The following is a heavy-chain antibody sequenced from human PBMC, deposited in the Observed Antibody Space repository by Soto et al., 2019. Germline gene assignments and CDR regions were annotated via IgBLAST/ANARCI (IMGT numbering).Heavy chain of an antibody. V-gene: IGHV3-23*01. Sequence: GGSLRLSCAASGFTFSSFAMSWVRQAPGKGLEWVSAISGSGGSTYYADSVKGRFTISRDNSKNTLYLQMNSLRAEDTAVYYCAKGAALVVVGRDDYWGQGTLVTVSS. CDR3: AKGAALVVVGRDDY. CDR1: GFTFSSFA. D-gene: IGHD2-15*01. J-gene: IGHJ4*02. CDR2: ISGSGGST.